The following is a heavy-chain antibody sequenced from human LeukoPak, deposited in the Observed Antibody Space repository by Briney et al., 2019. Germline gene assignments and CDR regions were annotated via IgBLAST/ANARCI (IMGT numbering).Heavy chain of an antibody. J-gene: IGHJ6*03. Sequence: ASVKVSCKASGYTFTSYYMHWVRQAPGQGLEWMGIINPSGGSTSYAQKFQGRVTMTRDMSTSTVYMELSSLRSEDTAVYYCAREGYYCYYMDVWGKGTTVTISS. CDR2: INPSGGST. V-gene: IGHV1-46*01. CDR3: AREGYYCYYMDV. CDR1: GYTFTSYY.